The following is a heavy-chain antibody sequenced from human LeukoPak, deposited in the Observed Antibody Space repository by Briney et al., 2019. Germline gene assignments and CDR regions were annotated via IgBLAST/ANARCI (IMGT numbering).Heavy chain of an antibody. CDR2: IYPGDSDI. CDR3: ARTEALDAFDI. J-gene: IGHJ3*02. Sequence: GESLKISFKGVGYPFTTYWIAWVRQMPGKGLEWMGVIYPGDSDIRYSPSFKGQVTISADKSITTAYLQWNTLRASDTAMYYCARTEALDAFDIWGQGTIVTVSS. CDR1: GYPFTTYW. V-gene: IGHV5-51*01.